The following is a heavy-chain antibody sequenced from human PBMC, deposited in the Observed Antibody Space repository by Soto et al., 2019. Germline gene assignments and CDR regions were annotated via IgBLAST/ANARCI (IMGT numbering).Heavy chain of an antibody. CDR3: AREVEYTSAFGISSSFDY. CDR1: GFTLSSYA. V-gene: IGHV3-30-3*01. J-gene: IGHJ4*02. Sequence: GGSLRLSCAASGFTLSSYAIHWVRQAPGKGLEWVTVISKGGSNLYFADSVKGRFTISRDNSKNTLYLQMNSLRSEDTAVCYCAREVEYTSAFGISSSFDYWGQGTLVTVSS. D-gene: IGHD6-19*01. CDR2: ISKGGSNL.